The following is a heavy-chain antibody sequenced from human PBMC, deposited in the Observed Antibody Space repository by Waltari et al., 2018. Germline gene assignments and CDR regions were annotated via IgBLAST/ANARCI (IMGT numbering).Heavy chain of an antibody. J-gene: IGHJ4*02. CDR1: GFTFTSSA. Sequence: QMQLVQSGPEVKKPGTSVKVSCKASGFTFTSSAVQWVRQARGQRLEWIGWIVVGSGNTNYAQKFQERVTITRDMSTSTAYMELSSLRSEDTAVYYWAAVPYYYDSSGYFDYWGQGTLVTVSS. D-gene: IGHD3-22*01. CDR3: AAVPYYYDSSGYFDY. V-gene: IGHV1-58*01. CDR2: IVVGSGNT.